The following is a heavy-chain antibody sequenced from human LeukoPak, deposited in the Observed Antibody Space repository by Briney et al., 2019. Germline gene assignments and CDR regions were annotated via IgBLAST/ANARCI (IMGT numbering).Heavy chain of an antibody. D-gene: IGHD3-22*01. Sequence: ASAKVSCKASGYTLTDYYMHWVRQAPGQGLEWMGRINPNSGGTNYAQKFQGRVTMTRDTSISTVYMELSRLRSDDTAVYYCARVGYYESSGYYEYWGQGTLVTVSS. CDR1: GYTLTDYY. CDR2: INPNSGGT. J-gene: IGHJ4*02. V-gene: IGHV1-2*06. CDR3: ARVGYYESSGYYEY.